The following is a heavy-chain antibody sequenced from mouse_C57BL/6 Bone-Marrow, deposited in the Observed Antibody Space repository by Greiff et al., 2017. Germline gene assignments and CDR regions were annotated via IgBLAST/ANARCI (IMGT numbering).Heavy chain of an antibody. Sequence: VQLQQPGAELVKPGASVKLSCKASGYTFTSYWMHWVKQRPGQGLEWIGMHHPNSGRTNDNEKFKSKATLTVDQSSSTAYLQLSSLTSEDSAVYSCARSGGYYGGWGQGTTLTVSS. CDR2: HHPNSGRT. CDR1: GYTFTSYW. D-gene: IGHD2-3*01. J-gene: IGHJ2*01. V-gene: IGHV1-64*01. CDR3: ARSGGYYGG.